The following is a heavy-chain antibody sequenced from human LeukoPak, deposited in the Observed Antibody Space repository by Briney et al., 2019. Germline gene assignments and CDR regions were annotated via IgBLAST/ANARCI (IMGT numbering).Heavy chain of an antibody. D-gene: IGHD3-22*01. V-gene: IGHV3-11*01. CDR2: ISSSGSTI. CDR3: VKLEYYFDSTGFLDN. J-gene: IGHJ4*02. Sequence: PGGSLRLSCAVSGFTFSDYHMSWIRQAPGKGLEWVSDISSSGSTIYYADSVKGRFTISRDNGKNSVNLEMNSLRAEDTALYYCVKLEYYFDSTGFLDNWGQGTLVTVS. CDR1: GFTFSDYH.